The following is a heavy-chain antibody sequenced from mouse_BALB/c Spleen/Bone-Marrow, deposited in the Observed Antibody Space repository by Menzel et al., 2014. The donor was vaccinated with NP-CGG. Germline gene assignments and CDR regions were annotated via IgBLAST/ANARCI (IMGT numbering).Heavy chain of an antibody. CDR3: ARWEYYAMDY. D-gene: IGHD4-1*01. Sequence: VQLQQSGAELVKPGASVKLSCTASGFIFKDTYMHWEKQRPEQGLEWIGRINPANGNTNYDRKFQGKATITADTSSNTAYLQLSSLTSEDAAVYYCARWEYYAMDYWGQGTSVTVSS. CDR1: GFIFKDTY. CDR2: INPANGNT. V-gene: IGHV14-3*02. J-gene: IGHJ4*01.